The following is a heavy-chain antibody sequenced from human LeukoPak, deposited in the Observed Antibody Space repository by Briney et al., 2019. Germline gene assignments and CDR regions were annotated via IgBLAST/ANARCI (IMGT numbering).Heavy chain of an antibody. J-gene: IGHJ4*02. Sequence: SETLSLTCTVSGGSIGTFYWSWIRQPPGKGLEWIGYIFSSGTTNYNPSLESRVTISVDTSKKQFSLNLSSVTAADTAMYFCARQVPRDGYDDYWGQGTLVTVSS. CDR2: IFSSGTT. V-gene: IGHV4-59*08. D-gene: IGHD5-24*01. CDR1: GGSIGTFY. CDR3: ARQVPRDGYDDY.